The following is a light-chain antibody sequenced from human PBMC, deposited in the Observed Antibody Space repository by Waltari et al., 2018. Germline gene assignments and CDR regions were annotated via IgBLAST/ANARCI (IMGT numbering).Light chain of an antibody. CDR3: QQSYRTPLYT. Sequence: DIQMTQSPSSLSASVGDRVTITCRASQSLSNYLNWYQQKPGKAPRLLSYGASSLQSGVPSRFSGSGSGTDFTLTISSLQPEDFATYYCQQSYRTPLYTFGQGTKLEIK. CDR2: GAS. CDR1: QSLSNY. V-gene: IGKV1-39*01. J-gene: IGKJ2*01.